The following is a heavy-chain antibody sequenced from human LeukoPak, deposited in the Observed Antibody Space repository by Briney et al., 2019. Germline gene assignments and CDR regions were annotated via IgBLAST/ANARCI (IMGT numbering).Heavy chain of an antibody. CDR1: GFTFSSYA. D-gene: IGHD3-10*01. J-gene: IGHJ3*02. V-gene: IGHV3-23*01. CDR2: ISGSGGST. CDR3: AKDWQIWFGELFGAFDI. Sequence: GGSLRLSCAASGFTFSSYAMSWVRQAPGKGLEWVSAISGSGGSTYYADSVKGRFTISRDNSKNTLYLQMNSLRAEDTAVYYCAKDWQIWFGELFGAFDIWGQGTMVTVSS.